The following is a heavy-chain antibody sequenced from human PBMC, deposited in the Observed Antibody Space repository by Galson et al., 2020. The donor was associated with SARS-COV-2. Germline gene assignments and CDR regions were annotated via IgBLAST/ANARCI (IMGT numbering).Heavy chain of an antibody. V-gene: IGHV4-4*02. CDR3: AREVYSGYDYRYSWDY. D-gene: IGHD5-12*01. J-gene: IGHJ4*02. CDR2: IYHSGST. Sequence: SETLSLTCAVSGGSISSSNWWSWVRQPPGKGLEWIGEIYHSGSTNYNPSLKSRVTISVDKSKNQFSLKLSSVTAADTAVYYCAREVYSGYDYRYSWDYWGQGTLVTVSS. CDR1: GGSISSSNW.